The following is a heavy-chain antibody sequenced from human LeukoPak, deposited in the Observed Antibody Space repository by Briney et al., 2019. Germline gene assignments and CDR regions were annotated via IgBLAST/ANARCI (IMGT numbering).Heavy chain of an antibody. CDR1: GFTFSSYA. CDR3: AKGYSGYERYFDY. Sequence: GGSLRLSCAASGFTFSSYAMHWVRQAPGKGLEWVAFIRYDGSNKYYADSVKGRFTISRDNSKNTLYLQMNSLRAEDTAVYYCAKGYSGYERYFDYWGQGTLVTVSS. CDR2: IRYDGSNK. J-gene: IGHJ4*02. V-gene: IGHV3-30*02. D-gene: IGHD5-12*01.